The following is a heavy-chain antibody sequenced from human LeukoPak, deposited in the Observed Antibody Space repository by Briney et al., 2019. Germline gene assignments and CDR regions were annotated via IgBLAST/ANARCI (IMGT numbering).Heavy chain of an antibody. Sequence: SETLSLTCTVSGGSISSSSYYWGWIHQPPGKGLEWIASMAYTGSTYYNPSLQSRVIVSLDTSKNQFSLKLSSVTAADTAVYYCARAYYDILTGVHDAFDIWGQGTMVTVSS. CDR1: GGSISSSSYY. CDR2: MAYTGST. D-gene: IGHD3-9*01. J-gene: IGHJ3*02. V-gene: IGHV4-39*07. CDR3: ARAYYDILTGVHDAFDI.